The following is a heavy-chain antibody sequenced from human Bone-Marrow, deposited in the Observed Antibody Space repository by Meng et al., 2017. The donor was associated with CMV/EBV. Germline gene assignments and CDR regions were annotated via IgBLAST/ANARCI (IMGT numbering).Heavy chain of an antibody. J-gene: IGHJ6*02. V-gene: IGHV4-39*07. D-gene: IGHD1-14*01. CDR3: ARDRSLQRTTGGGMDV. CDR1: GGSISSSSYY. Sequence: SETLSLTCTVSGGSISSSSYYWGWIRQPPGKGLEWIGSIYYSRSTYYNPSLKSRVTISLDTSKNQFSLKLSSVTTADTAVYYCARDRSLQRTTGGGMDVWGQGTTVTVSS. CDR2: IYYSRST.